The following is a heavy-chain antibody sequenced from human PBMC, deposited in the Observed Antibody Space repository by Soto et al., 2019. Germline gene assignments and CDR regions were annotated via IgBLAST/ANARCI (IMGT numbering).Heavy chain of an antibody. CDR1: GYTFTSYG. CDR3: ARDPTTVTTRRKNWFDP. D-gene: IGHD4-17*01. V-gene: IGHV1-18*01. Sequence: ASVKVSCKASGYTFTSYGISWMRQAPGQGLEWMGWISAYNGNTNYAQKLQGRVTMTTDTSTSTAYMELRSLRSDDTAVYYCARDPTTVTTRRKNWFDPWGQGTLVTVSS. CDR2: ISAYNGNT. J-gene: IGHJ5*02.